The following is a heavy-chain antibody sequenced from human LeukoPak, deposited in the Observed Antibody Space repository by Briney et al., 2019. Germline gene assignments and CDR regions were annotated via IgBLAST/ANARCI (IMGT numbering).Heavy chain of an antibody. J-gene: IGHJ5*02. Sequence: PGGSLTLSCAASGLNFSSDEMNWVRQAPGKGLEWVSYISGSATTIYYADSVRGRFTISRDNAKNSLYLQMNSLRVEDTAVYYCARSFWIGDYATWGQGTLVTVSS. D-gene: IGHD4-17*01. V-gene: IGHV3-48*03. CDR2: ISGSATTI. CDR3: ARSFWIGDYAT. CDR1: GLNFSSDE.